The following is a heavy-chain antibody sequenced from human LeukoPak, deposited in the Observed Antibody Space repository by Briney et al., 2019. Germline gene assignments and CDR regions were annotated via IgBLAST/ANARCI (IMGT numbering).Heavy chain of an antibody. D-gene: IGHD3-22*01. CDR2: IYSGGST. Sequence: GGSLRLSCEASAFTVSSNYMSWVRQAPGKGLEWVSVIYSGGSTYYADSVKGRFTISRDNPENTLYLQTSSLRVEDTAVYYGAIAPAYYYDSSGGPYYFDYWGQGTLVTVSS. V-gene: IGHV3-53*01. J-gene: IGHJ4*02. CDR3: AIAPAYYYDSSGGPYYFDY. CDR1: AFTVSSNY.